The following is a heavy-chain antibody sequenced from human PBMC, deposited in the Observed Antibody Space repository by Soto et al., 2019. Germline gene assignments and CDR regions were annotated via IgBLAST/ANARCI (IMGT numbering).Heavy chain of an antibody. CDR1: GGTFSSYA. Sequence: SVKVSCKASGGTFSSYAISWVRQAPGQGLEWMGGIIPIFGTANYAQKFQGRVTITADESTSTAYMELSSLRSEDTAVYYCARSISGFLEWSDYYYGMDVWGHGTTVTVSS. CDR2: IIPIFGTA. D-gene: IGHD3-3*02. V-gene: IGHV1-69*13. CDR3: ARSISGFLEWSDYYYGMDV. J-gene: IGHJ6*02.